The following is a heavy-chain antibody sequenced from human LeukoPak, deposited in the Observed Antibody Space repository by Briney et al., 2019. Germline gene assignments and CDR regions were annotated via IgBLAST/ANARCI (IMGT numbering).Heavy chain of an antibody. V-gene: IGHV3-23*01. D-gene: IGHD1-26*01. Sequence: HPGGSLRLSCAASGFTFSSYGMSWVRQAPGKGLEWVSAISGSGGSTYYADSVKGRFTISRDNSKNTLYLQMNSLRAEDTAVYYCARAHSGNYGKFDYWGQGTLVTVSS. CDR1: GFTFSSYG. CDR3: ARAHSGNYGKFDY. J-gene: IGHJ4*02. CDR2: ISGSGGST.